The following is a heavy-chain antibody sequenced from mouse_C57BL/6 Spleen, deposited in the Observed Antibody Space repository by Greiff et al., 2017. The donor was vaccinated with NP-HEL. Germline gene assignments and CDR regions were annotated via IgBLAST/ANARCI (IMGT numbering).Heavy chain of an antibody. CDR1: GFTFSSYT. CDR3: ARQEGYYWYFDV. J-gene: IGHJ1*03. CDR2: ISGGGGNT. V-gene: IGHV5-9*01. Sequence: EVQLVESGGGLVKPGGSLKLSCAASGFTFSSYTMSWVRQTPEKRLEWVATISGGGGNTYYPASVKGRFTISRANATNTLYRQMSSLRSEDTALYYCARQEGYYWYFDVWGTGTTVTVSS.